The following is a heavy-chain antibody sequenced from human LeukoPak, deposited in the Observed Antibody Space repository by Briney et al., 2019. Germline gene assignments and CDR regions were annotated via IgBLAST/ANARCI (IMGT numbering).Heavy chain of an antibody. D-gene: IGHD3-10*01. J-gene: IGHJ4*02. V-gene: IGHV3-30*18. CDR2: ILYDGSYK. CDR3: AKDRYPMVRGMMIAFDF. CDR1: GYTFSDYG. Sequence: PGTSLRLSCEASGYTFSDYGMHWVRQALGKGLEWVAVILYDGSYKSYVDSVRGRFTISRDNSKDRLYLQMNSLRAEDTAIYYCAKDRYPMVRGMMIAFDFWGQGTRVTVSS.